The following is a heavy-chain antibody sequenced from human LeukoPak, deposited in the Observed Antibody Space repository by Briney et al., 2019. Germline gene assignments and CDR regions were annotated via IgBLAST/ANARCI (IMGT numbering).Heavy chain of an antibody. CDR2: IYHSGST. Sequence: SQTLSLTCTVSGGSISSGGYYWSWIRQPPGKGLEWIGYIYHSGSTYYNPSLKSRVTISVDRSKNQFSLKLSSVTAADTAVYYCARDLRRAARRAFDIWGQGTMVTVSS. D-gene: IGHD6-6*01. J-gene: IGHJ3*02. V-gene: IGHV4-30-2*01. CDR3: ARDLRRAARRAFDI. CDR1: GGSISSGGYY.